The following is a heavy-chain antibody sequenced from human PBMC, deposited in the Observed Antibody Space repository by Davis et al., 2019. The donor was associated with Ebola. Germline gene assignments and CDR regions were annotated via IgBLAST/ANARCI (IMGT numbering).Heavy chain of an antibody. CDR3: ARDLGLAAAGGPYGMDF. J-gene: IGHJ6*02. CDR1: GFTFNDYF. D-gene: IGHD6-13*01. CDR2: ISTSGHTI. Sequence: PGGSLRLSCEASGFTFNDYFMSWIRQAPGKGLEWISYISTSGHTIFYSDSLKGRFSVSRDNAKKSIYLQMNNLKTEDTAVYYCARDLGLAAAGGPYGMDFWGHGTTVTIFS. V-gene: IGHV3-11*04.